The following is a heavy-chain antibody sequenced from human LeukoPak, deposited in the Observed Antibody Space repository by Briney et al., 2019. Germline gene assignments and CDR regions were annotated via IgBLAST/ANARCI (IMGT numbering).Heavy chain of an antibody. Sequence: GGSLRLSCAASGFTFSSFTMSWVRQAPGKGLEWVSGIYGSAGSTFYADSVKGRFTISRDNSKNMLYLQMNSLRAEDTAVYYCAKDYYYGSGSRLFDFWGQGTLVTVSS. V-gene: IGHV3-23*01. CDR1: GFTFSSFT. D-gene: IGHD3-10*01. J-gene: IGHJ4*02. CDR3: AKDYYYGSGSRLFDF. CDR2: IYGSAGST.